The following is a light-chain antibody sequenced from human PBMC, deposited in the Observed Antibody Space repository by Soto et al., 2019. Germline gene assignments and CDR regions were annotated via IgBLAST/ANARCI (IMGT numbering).Light chain of an antibody. J-gene: IGLJ2*01. Sequence: QSAVTQEPSLTVSPGGTVTLTCASSTGAVTSGNYPSWFQQKPGQAPRTLIYTTNSRHSWTPARFSGSLLGGKAALTLSGVQPEDEADYYCLLYYGGAHLVFGGGTKLTVL. CDR2: TTN. V-gene: IGLV7-43*01. CDR1: TGAVTSGNY. CDR3: LLYYGGAHLV.